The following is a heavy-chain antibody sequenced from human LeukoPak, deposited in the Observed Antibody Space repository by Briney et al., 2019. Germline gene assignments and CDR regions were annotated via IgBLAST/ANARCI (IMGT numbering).Heavy chain of an antibody. J-gene: IGHJ6*03. CDR3: AITPGGVYGCDNAYYYYMDV. D-gene: IGHD2-21*02. Sequence: ASVKVSCKASGYTFTGYAMHWVRQAPGQGLEWMGWINPNSGGTNYAQKFQGRVTMTRDTSISTAYMELSRLRSDDTAVYYCAITPGGVYGCDNAYYYYMDVWGKGTTVTVSS. CDR1: GYTFTGYA. CDR2: INPNSGGT. V-gene: IGHV1-2*02.